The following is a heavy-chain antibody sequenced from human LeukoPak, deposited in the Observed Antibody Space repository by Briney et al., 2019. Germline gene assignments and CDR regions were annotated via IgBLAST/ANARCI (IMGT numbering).Heavy chain of an antibody. Sequence: ATVKISCKVSGYTFTDYYMHWVQQAPGKGPEWMGLVDPEDGETIYAEKFQGRVTITADTPTDTAYMELSSLRSEDTAVYYCRLGSDMTTVTTVPLDAFDIWGQGAMVTVSS. V-gene: IGHV1-69-2*01. CDR3: RLGSDMTTVTTVPLDAFDI. CDR2: VDPEDGET. D-gene: IGHD4-17*01. J-gene: IGHJ3*02. CDR1: GYTFTDYY.